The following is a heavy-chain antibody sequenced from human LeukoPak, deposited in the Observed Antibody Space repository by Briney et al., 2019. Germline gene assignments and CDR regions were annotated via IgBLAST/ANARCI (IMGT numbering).Heavy chain of an antibody. V-gene: IGHV3-21*01. Sequence: GGSLRLSCAASGFTFSYYTMNWVRQAPGKGLEWVSSINSIGSYMYYADSVKGRFTISRDNAKDSLYLQMSSLRAEDTAVYYCARLIARIAAAGKNWFNPWGQGTLVTVSS. CDR1: GFTFSYYT. CDR3: ARLIARIAAAGKNWFNP. J-gene: IGHJ5*02. CDR2: INSIGSYM. D-gene: IGHD6-13*01.